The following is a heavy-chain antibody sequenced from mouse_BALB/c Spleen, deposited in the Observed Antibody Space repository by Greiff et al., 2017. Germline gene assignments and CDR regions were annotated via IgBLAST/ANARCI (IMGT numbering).Heavy chain of an antibody. CDR2: ISNGGGST. CDR3: ARQDSPITTVVATGDY. V-gene: IGHV5-12-2*01. J-gene: IGHJ4*01. D-gene: IGHD1-1*01. Sequence: EVMLVESGGGLVQPGGSLKLSCAASGFTFSSYTMSWVRQTPEKRLEWVAYISNGGGSTYYPDTVKGRFTISRDNAKNTLYLQMSSLKSEDTAMYYCARQDSPITTVVATGDYWGQGTSVTVSS. CDR1: GFTFSSYT.